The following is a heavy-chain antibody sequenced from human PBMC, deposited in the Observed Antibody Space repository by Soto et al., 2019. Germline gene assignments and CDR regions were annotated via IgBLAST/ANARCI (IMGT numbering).Heavy chain of an antibody. D-gene: IGHD3-10*01. J-gene: IGHJ6*02. CDR3: ARVQSSPGYNYFAMDV. CDR2: IRKKANSYTT. Sequence: VQLVESGGGLVQPGGSLRLSCAASGFIFSDHYMDWVRQAPGKGLAWVGRIRKKANSYTTQYAASVEGRFSISREDSKNLLDVQMNSLKIEDTAVYFCARVQSSPGYNYFAMDVWGQGTTVTVSS. V-gene: IGHV3-72*01. CDR1: GFIFSDHY.